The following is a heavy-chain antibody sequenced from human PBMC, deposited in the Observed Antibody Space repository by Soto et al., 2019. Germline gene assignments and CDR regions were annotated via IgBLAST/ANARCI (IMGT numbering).Heavy chain of an antibody. CDR1: GYIFTNYY. J-gene: IGHJ6*02. CDR3: ARRASGRQYYYAMDV. Sequence: ESLKISCRGSGYIFTNYYIAWVRQVPGKGLEWMGTIYPGDSDTIYSPSFQGQVTISADQSISTAYLQWSSLKASDTALYYCARRASGRQYYYAMDVWGQGTTVTVSS. V-gene: IGHV5-51*01. CDR2: IYPGDSDT. D-gene: IGHD3-10*01.